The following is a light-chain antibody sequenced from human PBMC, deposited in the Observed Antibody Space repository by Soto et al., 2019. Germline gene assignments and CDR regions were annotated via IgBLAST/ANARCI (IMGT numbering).Light chain of an antibody. CDR2: EVS. V-gene: IGLV2-14*01. J-gene: IGLJ1*01. CDR1: SSDVGDYNY. Sequence: QSVLTQPASVSGSPGQSITISCTGTSSDVGDYNYVSWYQQHPDKAPKLMIFEVSNRPSGVSNRLSGSKSGNTASLSISGLQSEDEADYYCSSYTRSNTHVFGTGTKVT. CDR3: SSYTRSNTHV.